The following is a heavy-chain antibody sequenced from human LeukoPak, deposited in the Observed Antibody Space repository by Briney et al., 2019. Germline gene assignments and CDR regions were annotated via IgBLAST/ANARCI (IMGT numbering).Heavy chain of an antibody. CDR2: IYHSGST. CDR3: ARGRQWPEYYYYYYMDV. D-gene: IGHD6-19*01. CDR1: GYSISSGYY. V-gene: IGHV4-38-2*02. J-gene: IGHJ6*03. Sequence: SETLSLTCTVSGYSISSGYYWGWIRQPPGKGLEWIGSIYHSGSTYYSPSLKSRVTISVDTSKNQFSLKLSSVTAADTAVYYCARGRQWPEYYYYYYMDVWGKGTTVTVSS.